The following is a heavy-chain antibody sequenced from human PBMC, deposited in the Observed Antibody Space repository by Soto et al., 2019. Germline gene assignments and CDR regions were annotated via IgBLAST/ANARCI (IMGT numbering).Heavy chain of an antibody. J-gene: IGHJ4*02. V-gene: IGHV3-23*01. CDR2: ISGSGGST. Sequence: PGGSLRLSCAASGFTFSSYAMSWVRQAPGKGLEWVSAISGSGGSTYYADSVKGRFTISRDNSKNTLYLQMNSLRAEDTAVYYCAKDCSLYDSSGYYSSFDYWGQRTLVTVSS. CDR3: AKDCSLYDSSGYYSSFDY. CDR1: GFTFSSYA. D-gene: IGHD3-22*01.